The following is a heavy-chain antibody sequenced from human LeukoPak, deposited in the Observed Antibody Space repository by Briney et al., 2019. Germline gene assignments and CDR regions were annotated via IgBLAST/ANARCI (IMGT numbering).Heavy chain of an antibody. J-gene: IGHJ4*01. CDR2: MFYGGTN. D-gene: IGHD6-13*01. CDR1: GGSISNADYY. V-gene: IGHV4-39*01. CDR3: ARQLPTAAADTRGYFDY. Sequence: SETLSLTCSVSGGSISNADYYWGWIRQAPGKGLEWIGSMFYGGTNHDNPSLKSRATISVDTSKNQFSLKLTSVTAADAAIYYCARQLPTAAADTRGYFDYWGQGAVVTVSS.